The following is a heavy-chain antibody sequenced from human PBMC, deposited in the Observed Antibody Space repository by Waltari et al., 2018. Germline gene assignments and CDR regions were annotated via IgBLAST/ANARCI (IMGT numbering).Heavy chain of an antibody. V-gene: IGHV4-4*02. Sequence: QLQLQESGPGLVKPSETLSLTCAVSGGSISSSHWWSWFRQPHGTGLEWIGEIYHSGSTNYNPSRKSRVTISVDKSKNQFSLKLSSVTAADTAVYYCARARVIMGAYARGPPPFDYWGQGTLVTVSS. CDR1: GGSISSSHW. CDR2: IYHSGST. CDR3: ARARVIMGAYARGPPPFDY. J-gene: IGHJ4*02. D-gene: IGHD3-10*01.